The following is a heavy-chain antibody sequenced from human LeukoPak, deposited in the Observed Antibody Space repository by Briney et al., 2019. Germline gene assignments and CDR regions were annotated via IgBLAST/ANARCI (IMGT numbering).Heavy chain of an antibody. V-gene: IGHV1-18*01. J-gene: IGHJ4*02. D-gene: IGHD2-21*01. CDR1: GYTFTTYG. CDR3: ARDWPAVITDH. CDR2: INADNGNT. Sequence: ASVTVSCKASGYTFTTYGISWLRQAPGQGLEWMGRINADNGNTHFAQKFQGRVTLTTDRSTSTAYMELRSLTSDDTDVYYCARDWPAVITDHWGQGSLVIVSS.